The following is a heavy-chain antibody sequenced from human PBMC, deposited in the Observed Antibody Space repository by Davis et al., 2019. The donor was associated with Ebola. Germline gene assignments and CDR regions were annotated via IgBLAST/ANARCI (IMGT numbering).Heavy chain of an antibody. V-gene: IGHV4-39*07. J-gene: IGHJ6*02. Sequence: MPSETLSLTCTVSGASISSSNYYWGWIRQPPGKGLEWIGEINHSGSTNYNPSLKSRVTISVDTSKNQFSLKLSSVTAADTAVYYCARDPITGTTGYYYYYGMDVWGQGTTVTVSS. CDR2: INHSGST. CDR1: GASISSSNYY. CDR3: ARDPITGTTGYYYYYGMDV. D-gene: IGHD1-20*01.